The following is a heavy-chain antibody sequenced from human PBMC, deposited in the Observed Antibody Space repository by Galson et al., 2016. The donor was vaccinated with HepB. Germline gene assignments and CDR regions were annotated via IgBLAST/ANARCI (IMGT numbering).Heavy chain of an antibody. CDR3: AAYDNPLLWFDPGTPNWFDP. J-gene: IGHJ5*02. V-gene: IGHV3-23*01. Sequence: SLRLSCAASGFTFNSYGMTWVRQAPGKGLEWVSVISGSGSGTYYADSVKGRFSISRDNSKATVYLEMNSLRPEDTAVYYCAAYDNPLLWFDPGTPNWFDPWGQGTLVTVSS. D-gene: IGHD3-10*01. CDR1: GFTFNSYG. CDR2: ISGSGSGT.